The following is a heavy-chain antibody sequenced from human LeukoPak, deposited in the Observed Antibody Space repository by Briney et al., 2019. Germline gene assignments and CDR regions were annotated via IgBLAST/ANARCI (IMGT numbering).Heavy chain of an antibody. CDR1: GFTFSSHG. CDR2: IANDGRDK. J-gene: IGHJ4*02. D-gene: IGHD6-13*01. V-gene: IGHV3-30*18. CDR3: AKDGRVAAAAYYFDY. Sequence: PGGSLRLSCAASGFTFSSHGMHWVRQAPGKGLEWVAVIANDGRDKKYADSVKGRFTISRDNSKNELYLQMNSLRAEDTAVYYCAKDGRVAAAAYYFDYWGQGTLATVSS.